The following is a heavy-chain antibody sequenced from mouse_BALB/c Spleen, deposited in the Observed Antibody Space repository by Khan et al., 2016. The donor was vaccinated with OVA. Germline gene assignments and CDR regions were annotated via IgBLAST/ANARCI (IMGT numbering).Heavy chain of an antibody. V-gene: IGHV3-2*02. CDR3: ARKARIKD. J-gene: IGHJ2*01. CDR2: ISYSGST. D-gene: IGHD3-2*02. Sequence: EVQLQESGPGLVKPSQSLSLTCTVTGYSITSGYGWNWIRQFPGNKLEWMGYISYSGSTNYNPSVKSRISLTRDTSKNQFFLQLNSVTTEDTATYYCARKARIKDWGQGTTLTVSS. CDR1: GYSITSGYG.